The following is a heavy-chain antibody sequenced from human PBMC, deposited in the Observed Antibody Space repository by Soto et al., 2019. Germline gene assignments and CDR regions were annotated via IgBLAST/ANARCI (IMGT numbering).Heavy chain of an antibody. CDR3: ARDKRVLVPAAYNWLDP. V-gene: IGHV1-18*01. J-gene: IGHJ5*02. CDR1: GYTFTSYG. Sequence: QVQLVQSGAEVKKRGASVKVSCKASGYTFTSYGISWVRQAPGQGLEWMGWISAYNGNTNYAQKLQGRVTMTTDTCTSTAYMELSSLRSDDTAVYYCARDKRVLVPAAYNWLDPWGQGTLVTVSS. CDR2: ISAYNGNT. D-gene: IGHD2-2*01.